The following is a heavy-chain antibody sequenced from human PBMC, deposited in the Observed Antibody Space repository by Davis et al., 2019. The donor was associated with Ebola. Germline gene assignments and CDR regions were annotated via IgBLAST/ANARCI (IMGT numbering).Heavy chain of an antibody. V-gene: IGHV1-18*01. CDR1: GGTFSSYA. Sequence: ASVKVSCKASGGTFSSYAISWVRQAPGQGLEWMGWISAYNGNTNYAQKLQGRVTMTTDTSTSTAYMELRSLRSDDTAVYYCARLGALIAVAGTGGNWFDPWGQGTLVTVSS. J-gene: IGHJ5*02. D-gene: IGHD6-19*01. CDR3: ARLGALIAVAGTGGNWFDP. CDR2: ISAYNGNT.